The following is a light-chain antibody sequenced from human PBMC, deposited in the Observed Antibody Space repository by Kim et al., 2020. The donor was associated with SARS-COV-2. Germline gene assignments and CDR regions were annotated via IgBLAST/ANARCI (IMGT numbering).Light chain of an antibody. V-gene: IGLV3-19*01. Sequence: SSELTQDPAVSAALGQTVRITCQGDSLRSYYATWYQQKPGQATILVIYGKNNRPSGIPDRFSGSSSGNTASLTITGTQAGDEADYYCNSRDSNDNVVFGG. CDR2: GKN. CDR1: SLRSYY. CDR3: NSRDSNDNVV. J-gene: IGLJ2*01.